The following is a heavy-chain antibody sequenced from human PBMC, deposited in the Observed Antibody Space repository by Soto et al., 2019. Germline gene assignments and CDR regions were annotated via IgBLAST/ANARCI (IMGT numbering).Heavy chain of an antibody. J-gene: IGHJ6*03. CDR1: GGSISSYY. Sequence: ETLSLTCTVSGGSISSYYWSWIRQPPGKGLEWIGYIYYSGSTNYNPSLKSRVTISVDTSKNQFSLKLSSVTAADTAVYYCARDSGSPYYYYYMDVWGKGNPGHRLL. CDR3: ARDSGSPYYYYYMDV. CDR2: IYYSGST. V-gene: IGHV4-59*01. D-gene: IGHD3-10*01.